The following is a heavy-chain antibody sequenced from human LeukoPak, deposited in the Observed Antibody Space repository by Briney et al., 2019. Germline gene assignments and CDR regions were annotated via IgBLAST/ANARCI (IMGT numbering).Heavy chain of an antibody. CDR1: GFTFSSYA. CDR2: ISSSGSTI. J-gene: IGHJ6*02. D-gene: IGHD3-10*01. V-gene: IGHV3-48*04. Sequence: PGGSLRLSCAASGFTFSSYAMSWVRQAPGKGLEWVSYISSSGSTIYYADSVKGRFTISRDNAKNSLYLQMNSLRAEDTAVYYCARDQMVRGVVYYYYYYGMDVWGQGTTATVSS. CDR3: ARDQMVRGVVYYYYYYGMDV.